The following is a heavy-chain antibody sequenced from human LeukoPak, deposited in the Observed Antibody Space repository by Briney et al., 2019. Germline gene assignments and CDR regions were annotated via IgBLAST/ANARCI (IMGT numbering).Heavy chain of an antibody. CDR2: ISAYNGNT. D-gene: IGHD1-20*01. J-gene: IGHJ5*02. CDR3: ARFNPMYHWNWFDP. Sequence: ASVKVSCKASGYTFTSYGISWVRQAPGQGLEWMGWISAYNGNTNYAQKLQGRVTMTTDTSTSTAYMELRSLTSDDTAVYYCARFNPMYHWNWFDPWGQGTLVTVSS. V-gene: IGHV1-18*01. CDR1: GYTFTSYG.